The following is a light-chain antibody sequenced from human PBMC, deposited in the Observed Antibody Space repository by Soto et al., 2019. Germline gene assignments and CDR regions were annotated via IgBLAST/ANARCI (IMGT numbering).Light chain of an antibody. V-gene: IGKV1-39*01. CDR3: QQSYSAPQT. Sequence: DIPMTQSPSSLSASVGDRVTITCRASQSVISSLNWYQHKPGKAPKLLIFAASSLQSGVPSRFSGSGSGTDFTLTISSLQPEDFATYYCQQSYSAPQTFGQGTKLEI. CDR2: AAS. J-gene: IGKJ2*01. CDR1: QSVISS.